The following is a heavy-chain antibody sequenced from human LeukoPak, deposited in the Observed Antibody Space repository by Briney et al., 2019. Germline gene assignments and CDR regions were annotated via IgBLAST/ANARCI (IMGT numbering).Heavy chain of an antibody. V-gene: IGHV5-10-1*01. J-gene: IGHJ4*02. CDR3: ARLDYDILTGYGNIDY. Sequence: HGESLRISCKGSRYSFTSYWINWVRQMPGKGLEWMGRIDPSDSYTNYSPSFQGHVTISADKSISTAYLQWSSLKALDTAMYYCARLDYDILTGYGNIDYWGRGNLVTVSS. CDR2: IDPSDSYT. D-gene: IGHD3-9*01. CDR1: RYSFTSYW.